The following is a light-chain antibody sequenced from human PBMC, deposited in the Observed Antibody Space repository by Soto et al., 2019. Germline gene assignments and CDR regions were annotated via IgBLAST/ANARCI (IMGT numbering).Light chain of an antibody. CDR2: EVS. Sequence: QSVLTQPASVSGSPGQSITISCTGTSSDIGGYSYVSWYQQHPGKAPKLMIYEVSNRPSGVSDRFSGSRSGNTASLTISGLQAEDESDYYCISYTSSSTWVFGGGTKVTVL. J-gene: IGLJ3*02. V-gene: IGLV2-14*01. CDR3: ISYTSSSTWV. CDR1: SSDIGGYSY.